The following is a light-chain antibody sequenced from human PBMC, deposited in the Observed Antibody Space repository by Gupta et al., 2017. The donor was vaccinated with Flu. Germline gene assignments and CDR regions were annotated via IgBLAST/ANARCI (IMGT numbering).Light chain of an antibody. V-gene: IGKV1-39*01. J-gene: IGKJ4*01. CDR3: QQSYSTIT. CDR1: QSIASY. Sequence: DIQMTQSPSSLPASVGDRVTITCRESQSIASYFNWYQQKPGKAPKLMIYGASKGQGGVPSRFSGSGAGKDFTLTSSRRQNEDFANYCGQQSYSTITFGGGTKVEIK. CDR2: GAS.